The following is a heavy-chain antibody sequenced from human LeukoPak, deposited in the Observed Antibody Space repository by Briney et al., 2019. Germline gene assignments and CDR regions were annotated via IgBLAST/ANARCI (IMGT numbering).Heavy chain of an antibody. CDR2: ISSSSSYI. Sequence: GSLRLSCAASGFTFSSYSMNWVRQAPGKGLEWVSSISSSSSYIYYADSVKGRFTISRDNAKNSLYLQMNSLRAEDTAVYYCARDQVPYYFDYWGQGTLVTVSS. CDR1: GFTFSSYS. CDR3: ARDQVPYYFDY. V-gene: IGHV3-21*01. J-gene: IGHJ4*02.